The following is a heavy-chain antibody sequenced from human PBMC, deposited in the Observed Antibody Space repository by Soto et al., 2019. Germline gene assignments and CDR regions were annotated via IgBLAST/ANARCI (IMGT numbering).Heavy chain of an antibody. CDR1: GFTFSTYA. J-gene: IGHJ6*04. CDR2: ISDSGGRI. D-gene: IGHD2-8*01. CDR3: AKGVLKLMAQYCYCGMDV. V-gene: IGHV3-23*01. Sequence: GGSLRLSCAASGFTFSTYAMSWVRQAPGKGLEWVSSISDSGGRIYYGGSVKGRFTVSRDNSKNTLYLQMNSLRAEETDVYYCAKGVLKLMAQYCYCGMDVWSRGTTVTVAS.